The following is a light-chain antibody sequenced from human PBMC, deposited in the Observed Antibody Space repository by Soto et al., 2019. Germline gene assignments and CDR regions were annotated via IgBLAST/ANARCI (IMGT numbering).Light chain of an antibody. V-gene: IGLV2-8*01. CDR3: SSYAASNDFYFV. Sequence: QSALTQPPSASGSPGQSVTISCTGTSSDVGGYNYVSWYQQYPGRAPKLMIYEVTKRPSGVPDRFSGSYSGNTASLTVSGLQDEDEADYYCSSYAASNDFYFVFGGGTKLTVL. J-gene: IGLJ3*02. CDR1: SSDVGGYNY. CDR2: EVT.